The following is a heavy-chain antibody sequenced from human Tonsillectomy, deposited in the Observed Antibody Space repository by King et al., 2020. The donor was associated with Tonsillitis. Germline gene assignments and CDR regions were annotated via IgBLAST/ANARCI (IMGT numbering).Heavy chain of an antibody. CDR1: GFTFDDCV. Sequence: VQLVESGGGLVQPGRSLRLSCAASGFTFDDCVMHWVRQAPGKGLEWVSDINWNSGSIGYADSVKGRFTISRDNAKNSLYLEMNSLRAEDTALYYCAKVAAAYYHFWSGFGPWGQGTLVTVSS. CDR3: AKVAAAYYHFWSGFGP. V-gene: IGHV3-9*01. CDR2: INWNSGSI. D-gene: IGHD3-3*01. J-gene: IGHJ5*02.